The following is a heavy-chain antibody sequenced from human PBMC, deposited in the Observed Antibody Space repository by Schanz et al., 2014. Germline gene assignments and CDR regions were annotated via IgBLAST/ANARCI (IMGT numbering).Heavy chain of an antibody. CDR3: ARGGSGSHYRLDY. D-gene: IGHD1-26*01. Sequence: EVQLLESGGGLIQPGGSLRLSCAASGFTFSSYAMHWVRQDPGKGLVWVARINSVGSNTDYADSVTGRFTVSRDNAENALYLQMNSLRAEDTGLYFCARGGSGSHYRLDYWGQGTLVTVSS. V-gene: IGHV3-74*02. CDR2: INSVGSNT. CDR1: GFTFSSYA. J-gene: IGHJ4*02.